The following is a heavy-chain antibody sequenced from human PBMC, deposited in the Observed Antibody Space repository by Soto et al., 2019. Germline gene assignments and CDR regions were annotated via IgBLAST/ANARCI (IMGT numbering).Heavy chain of an antibody. Sequence: EVQLVETGGGLIQPGGSLRLSCEVTGFSVSYNSMTWVRQAPGEGLEWVSVIYSGGSTYYADSVKGRFTISRDASKNILYLQLNSLIPQDTAVYSCARVFDGYYFDYWGQGALVTVSS. D-gene: IGHD2-2*03. CDR3: ARVFDGYYFDY. J-gene: IGHJ4*02. CDR1: GFSVSYNS. CDR2: IYSGGST. V-gene: IGHV3-53*05.